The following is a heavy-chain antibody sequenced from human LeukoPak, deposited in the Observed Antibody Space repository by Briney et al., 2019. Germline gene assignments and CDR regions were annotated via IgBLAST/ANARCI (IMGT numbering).Heavy chain of an antibody. CDR2: ISGSGGST. D-gene: IGHD6-19*01. CDR3: AKDGSSGWYFYYGMDV. CDR1: GFTFSSYA. V-gene: IGHV3-23*01. Sequence: GGSLRLSCAASGFTFSSYAMSWVRQAPGKGLEWVSAISGSGGSTYYADSVKGRFTISRDNSKITLYLQMNSLRTEDTAVYYCAKDGSSGWYFYYGMDVWGQGTTVTVSS. J-gene: IGHJ6*02.